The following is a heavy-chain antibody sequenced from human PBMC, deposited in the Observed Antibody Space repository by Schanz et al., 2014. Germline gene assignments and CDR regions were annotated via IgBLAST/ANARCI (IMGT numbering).Heavy chain of an antibody. D-gene: IGHD1-26*01. V-gene: IGHV3-33*06. CDR2: IWFDGNNK. J-gene: IGHJ6*02. Sequence: VQLLESGGGVVQPGRSLRLSCAASGFTFSAYGMHWVRQAPGKGLEWVAVIWFDGNNKYYADSVKGRFTISRDNSKNTMYLQMNSLRAEDTAVYYCVKDLQRELLRDDHYYGMDVWGQGTTVTVSS. CDR1: GFTFSAYG. CDR3: VKDLQRELLRDDHYYGMDV.